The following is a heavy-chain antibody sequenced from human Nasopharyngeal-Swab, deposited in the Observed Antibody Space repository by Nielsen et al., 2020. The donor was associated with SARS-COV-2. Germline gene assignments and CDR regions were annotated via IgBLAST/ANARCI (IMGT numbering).Heavy chain of an antibody. CDR1: GFTFSDYY. D-gene: IGHD6-19*01. CDR3: ARLLEVGGTPLDY. Sequence: GESLKISCAASGFTFSDYYMSWFRQAPGKGLEWVSYISSSGTSTHYADSVKGRFTISRDNAKNSLFLQMNSLRVADTAVYYCARLLEVGGTPLDYWGQGTLVSVSS. V-gene: IGHV3-11*04. J-gene: IGHJ4*02. CDR2: ISSSGTST.